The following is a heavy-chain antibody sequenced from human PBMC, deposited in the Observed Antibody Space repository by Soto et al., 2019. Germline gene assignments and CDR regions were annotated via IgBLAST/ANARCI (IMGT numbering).Heavy chain of an antibody. J-gene: IGHJ6*02. CDR1: GGTFSSYA. CDR3: ARFIAVAGYYYYYGMDV. CDR2: IIPIFGTA. D-gene: IGHD6-19*01. V-gene: IGHV1-69*13. Sequence: SVKVSCKASGGTFSSYAISWVRQAPGQGLEWMGGIIPIFGTANYAQKFQGRVTIAADESTSTAYMELSSLRSEDTAVYYCARFIAVAGYYYYYGMDVWGQGTTVTVSS.